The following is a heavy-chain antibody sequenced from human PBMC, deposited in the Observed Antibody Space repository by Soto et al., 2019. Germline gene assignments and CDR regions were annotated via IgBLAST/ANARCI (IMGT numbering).Heavy chain of an antibody. CDR2: ISGSGGST. Sequence: GGSLRLSCAASGFTFSSYAMSWVRQAPGKGLEWVSAISGSGGSTFYADSVKGRFTISRDNSKNTLYLQMNSLRAEDTAVYYCAKPIWLSTGVDSWGQGTLVTVSS. V-gene: IGHV3-23*01. D-gene: IGHD4-4*01. CDR3: AKPIWLSTGVDS. J-gene: IGHJ4*02. CDR1: GFTFSSYA.